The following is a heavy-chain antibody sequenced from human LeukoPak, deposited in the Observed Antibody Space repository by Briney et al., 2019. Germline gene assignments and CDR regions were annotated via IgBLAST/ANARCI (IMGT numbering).Heavy chain of an antibody. J-gene: IGHJ2*01. Sequence: SETLTLTCTVSGGSISSYYWSWIRQPPGKGLEWIGYIYYSGSTNYNPSLKSRVTISVDTSKNQFSLKLSSVTAADTAVYYCARDSVASTMVRGAYWYFDLWGRGTLVTVSS. CDR1: GGSISSYY. CDR3: ARDSVASTMVRGAYWYFDL. CDR2: IYYSGST. D-gene: IGHD3-10*01. V-gene: IGHV4-59*01.